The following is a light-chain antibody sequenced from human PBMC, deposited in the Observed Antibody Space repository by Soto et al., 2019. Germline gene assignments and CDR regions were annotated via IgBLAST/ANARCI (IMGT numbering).Light chain of an antibody. V-gene: IGKV3-20*01. CDR2: DVS. Sequence: EIVMTQSPVTLSVSPGEGATLSCRASQSVGSSYLTWYQQKPGQAPRLLIYDVSSRATGIPDRFSGSGSGTDFTLTISRLEPEDCAVYYCQQYVSSPFTFGPGTKVDIK. CDR1: QSVGSSY. CDR3: QQYVSSPFT. J-gene: IGKJ3*01.